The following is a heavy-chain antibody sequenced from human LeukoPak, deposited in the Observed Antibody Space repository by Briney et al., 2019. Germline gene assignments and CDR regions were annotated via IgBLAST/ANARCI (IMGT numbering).Heavy chain of an antibody. V-gene: IGHV3-23*01. J-gene: IGHJ4*02. Sequence: GGSLRLSCAASGFTFSRYAVSWFRQAPGKGLEWVSTISGSGGSTYYTDSVKGRFTISRDNSKNTLYLQMNSLRDEDTAVYYCAKGGSKISASYYFDYWGQGTLVTVSS. CDR1: GFTFSRYA. CDR2: ISGSGGST. D-gene: IGHD2-2*01. CDR3: AKGGSKISASYYFDY.